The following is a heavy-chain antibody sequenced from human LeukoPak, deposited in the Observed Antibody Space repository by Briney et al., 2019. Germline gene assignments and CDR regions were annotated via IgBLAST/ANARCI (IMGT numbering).Heavy chain of an antibody. CDR3: AREILYASTANYL. D-gene: IGHD3-22*01. J-gene: IGHJ4*02. CDR1: GASIDTSAYN. Sequence: SETLSLTCSVSGASIDTSAYNWGWIRQPPGKGLEWIGSIYHSGSSYDNPSLKSRLTLSIDTSRNQLSLKLKSVTAADSGVYFCAREILYASTANYLWGQGTVVTVSS. CDR2: IYHSGSS. V-gene: IGHV4-39*02.